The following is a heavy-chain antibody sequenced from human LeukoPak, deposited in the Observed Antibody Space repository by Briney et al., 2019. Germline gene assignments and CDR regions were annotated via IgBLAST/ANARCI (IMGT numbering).Heavy chain of an antibody. J-gene: IGHJ6*03. CDR3: ARGHQTAAYYYYYMDV. CDR1: GFTFSGYP. Sequence: GSLRLSCVGAGFTFSGYPMNWVRQAPGKGLEWVSSISSSRTYKYYADSVEGRFTISRDNAKNSVYLQMNSLSAEDTAVYYCARGHQTAAYYYYYMDVWGKGTTVTVSS. V-gene: IGHV3-21*01. CDR2: ISSSRTYK.